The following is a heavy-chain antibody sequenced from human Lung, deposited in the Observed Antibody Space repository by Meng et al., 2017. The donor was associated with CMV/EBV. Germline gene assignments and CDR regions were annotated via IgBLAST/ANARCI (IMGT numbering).Heavy chain of an antibody. J-gene: IGHJ4*02. V-gene: IGHV3-7*01. CDR2: IKQNGSEK. D-gene: IGHD5-18*01. CDR3: ARDWGYSYGTD. Sequence: GGSLRLSCAASGFTFSNYWMSWVRQAPGKGLEWVANIKQNGSEKYYVDSVKGRFTISRDNAKNSLYLQMNSLRAEDTAVYYCARDWGYSYGTDWGQGTLVTVYS. CDR1: GFTFSNYW.